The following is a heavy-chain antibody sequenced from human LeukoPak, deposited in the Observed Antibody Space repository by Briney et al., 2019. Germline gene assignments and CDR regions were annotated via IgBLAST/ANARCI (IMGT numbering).Heavy chain of an antibody. CDR3: ARDRFVDYDFWSGYYPPAEIDY. Sequence: GASVKVSCKASGGTFSSYTISWVRQAPGQGLEWMGRIIPILGIANYAQKFQGRVTITADKSTSTAYMELSSLRSEDTAVYYYARDRFVDYDFWSGYYPPAEIDYWGQGTLVTVSS. D-gene: IGHD3-3*01. CDR2: IIPILGIA. J-gene: IGHJ4*02. CDR1: GGTFSSYT. V-gene: IGHV1-69*04.